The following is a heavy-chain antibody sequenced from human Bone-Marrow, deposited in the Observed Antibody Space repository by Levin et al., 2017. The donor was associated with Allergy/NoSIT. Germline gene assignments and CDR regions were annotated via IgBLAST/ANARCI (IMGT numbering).Heavy chain of an antibody. CDR3: ARREMAAAGGAFDL. D-gene: IGHD5-24*01. V-gene: IGHV1-2*06. J-gene: IGHJ3*01. Sequence: ASVKVSCKASGYTFIDYYLYWVRQAPGQGLEWMGRINPKSGDTIYSQKFQGRVTMTMDTSISAAYMELARLRSDDTAVLYCARREMAAAGGAFDLWGQGTLVTVSS. CDR2: INPKSGDT. CDR1: GYTFIDYY.